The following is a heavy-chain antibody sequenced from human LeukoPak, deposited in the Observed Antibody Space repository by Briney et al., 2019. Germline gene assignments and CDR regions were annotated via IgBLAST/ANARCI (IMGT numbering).Heavy chain of an antibody. CDR3: ARERYSSSWYYYYGMDV. D-gene: IGHD6-13*01. CDR1: GFTFSSYE. CDR2: ISSSGSTI. J-gene: IGHJ6*02. Sequence: GGSLRLSCAASGFTFSSYEMNWVRQAPGKGLEWVSYISSSGSTIYYADSVKGRFTISRDNAKNSLYLQMNSLRAEDTAVYYCARERYSSSWYYYYGMDVWGQGTLVTVSS. V-gene: IGHV3-48*03.